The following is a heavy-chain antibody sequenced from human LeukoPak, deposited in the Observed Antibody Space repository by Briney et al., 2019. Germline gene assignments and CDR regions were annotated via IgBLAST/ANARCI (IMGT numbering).Heavy chain of an antibody. J-gene: IGHJ4*02. Sequence: PSETLSLTCAVYGGSFSGYYWSWIRQPPGKGLEWIGEINHSGSTNYNLSLKSRVTISVDTSKNQFSLKLSSVTAADTAVYYCARGPLAYFDYWGQGTLVTVSS. CDR1: GGSFSGYY. V-gene: IGHV4-34*01. CDR3: ARGPLAYFDY. CDR2: INHSGST. D-gene: IGHD5-12*01.